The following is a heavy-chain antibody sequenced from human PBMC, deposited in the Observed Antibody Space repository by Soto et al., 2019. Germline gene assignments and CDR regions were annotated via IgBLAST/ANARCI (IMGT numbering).Heavy chain of an antibody. Sequence: GASVKVSCKASGYTFTGYYMHWVRQAPGQGLEWMGWINPNSGGTNYAQKFQGRVTMTRDTSISTAYTELSRLRSDDTAVYYCARGSGVGSGYGMDVWGQGTTVTVSS. D-gene: IGHD6-25*01. V-gene: IGHV1-2*02. J-gene: IGHJ6*02. CDR2: INPNSGGT. CDR1: GYTFTGYY. CDR3: ARGSGVGSGYGMDV.